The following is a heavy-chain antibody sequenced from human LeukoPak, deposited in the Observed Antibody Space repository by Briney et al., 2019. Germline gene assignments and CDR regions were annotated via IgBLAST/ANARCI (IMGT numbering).Heavy chain of an antibody. J-gene: IGHJ6*03. D-gene: IGHD6-13*01. Sequence: PGGSLRLSCAASGFTFSSYSMNWVRQAPGKGLEWVSSISSSSSYIYYADSVKGRFTISRDNAKNSLYLQMNSLRAEDTAVYYCARQQLVRPYYYYYMDVWGKGTTVTVSS. CDR3: ARQQLVRPYYYYYMDV. CDR1: GFTFSSYS. CDR2: ISSSSSYI. V-gene: IGHV3-21*01.